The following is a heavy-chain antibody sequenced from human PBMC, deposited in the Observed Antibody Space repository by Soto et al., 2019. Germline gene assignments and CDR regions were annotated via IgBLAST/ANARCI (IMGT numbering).Heavy chain of an antibody. CDR2: ISSSSSYI. V-gene: IGHV3-21*01. Sequence: EVQLVESGGGLVKPGGSLRLSCAASGFTFSSYSMNWVRQAPGKGLEWVSSISSSSSYIYYADSVKGRFTISRDNAKNSLYLQMTSMRAEDTAVYYCARAVTGLGSDYWGQGTLVTVSS. J-gene: IGHJ4*02. CDR1: GFTFSSYS. D-gene: IGHD4-17*01. CDR3: ARAVTGLGSDY.